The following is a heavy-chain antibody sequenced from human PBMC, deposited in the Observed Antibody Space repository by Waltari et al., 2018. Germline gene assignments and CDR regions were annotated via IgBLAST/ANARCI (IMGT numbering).Heavy chain of an antibody. CDR2: FDPEDGET. J-gene: IGHJ6*03. D-gene: IGHD2-2*01. Sequence: VQLVESGGGLVKPGGSLRLSCAASGYTLTELSMHWVRQAPGKGLEWMGGFDPEDGETIYAQKFQGRVTMTEDTSTDTAYMELSSLRSEDTAVYYCATVLSSSKYYYYYYMDVWGKGTTVTVSS. CDR1: GYTLTELS. CDR3: ATVLSSSKYYYYYYMDV. V-gene: IGHV1-24*01.